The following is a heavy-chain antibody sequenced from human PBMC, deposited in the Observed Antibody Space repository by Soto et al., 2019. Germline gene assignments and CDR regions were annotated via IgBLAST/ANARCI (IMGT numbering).Heavy chain of an antibody. Sequence: QITLKESGPTLVKPTQTLTPTCTFSGFSLNTRGVGLGWIRQPPGKALEWLALISWDVEKRYRPSLKSRLTITKATSENQVVLTMTNMDPVDTATYYCAHRPGDLLTGHYYFDYWGQGTLVTVSS. CDR1: GFSLNTRGVG. CDR2: ISWDVEK. J-gene: IGHJ4*02. V-gene: IGHV2-5*02. D-gene: IGHD3-9*01. CDR3: AHRPGDLLTGHYYFDY.